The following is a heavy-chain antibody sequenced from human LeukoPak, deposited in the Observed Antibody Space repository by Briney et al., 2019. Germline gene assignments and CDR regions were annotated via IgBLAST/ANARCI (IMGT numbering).Heavy chain of an antibody. CDR2: TYYRSKWNN. V-gene: IGHV6-1*01. CDR1: GDSVSSNNGA. D-gene: IGHD6-19*01. CDR3: ARDLGNSGWYTFDY. J-gene: IGHJ4*02. Sequence: SQTLSLTCAISGDSVSSNNGAWNWIRQSPSRGLEWLGRTYYRSKWNNDYAESMKGRITIGPDTSKNQFSLQLNSVTPEDTAVYYCARDLGNSGWYTFDYWGQGTLVTVSS.